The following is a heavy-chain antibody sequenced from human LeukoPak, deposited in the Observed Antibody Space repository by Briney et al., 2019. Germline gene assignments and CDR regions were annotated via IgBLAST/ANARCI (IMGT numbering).Heavy chain of an antibody. D-gene: IGHD3-10*01. CDR1: GYTFTGYY. CDR3: ARDRDPITMVRGVAPHDY. V-gene: IGHV1-2*02. J-gene: IGHJ4*02. Sequence: GASVKVSCKASGYTFTGYYMHWVRQAPGQGLEWMGWINPNSGGTNYAQKFQGRVTMTRDTSTSTAYMELRSLRSDDTAVYYCARDRDPITMVRGVAPHDYWGQGTLVTVSS. CDR2: INPNSGGT.